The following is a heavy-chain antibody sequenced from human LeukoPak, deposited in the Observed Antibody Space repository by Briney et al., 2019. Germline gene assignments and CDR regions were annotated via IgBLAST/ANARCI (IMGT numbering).Heavy chain of an antibody. CDR1: GFTFSNWA. CDR3: AKRVSGWYQIDY. J-gene: IGHJ4*02. D-gene: IGHD6-19*01. V-gene: IGHV3-23*01. CDR2: ITGSGGST. Sequence: GGSLRLSWAASGFTFSNWAMSWVRQAPGKGLEWVSAITGSGGSTYYADSVRGRFTISRDNSKNTLFLQMNSLRAEDTAVYYCAKRVSGWYQIDYWGQGTLVTVSS.